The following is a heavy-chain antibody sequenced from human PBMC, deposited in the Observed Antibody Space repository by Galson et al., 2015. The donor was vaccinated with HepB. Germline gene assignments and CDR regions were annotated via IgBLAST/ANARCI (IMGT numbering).Heavy chain of an antibody. CDR1: GFTFSSYA. CDR2: ISGSGGST. CDR3: ARGVEMATIGFDY. J-gene: IGHJ4*02. V-gene: IGHV3-23*01. D-gene: IGHD5-24*01. Sequence: SLRLSCAASGFTFSSYAMSWVRQAPGKGLEWVSAISGSGGSTYYADSVKGRFTISRDNSKNTLYLQMNSLRAEDTAVYYCARGVEMATIGFDYRGQGTLVTVSS.